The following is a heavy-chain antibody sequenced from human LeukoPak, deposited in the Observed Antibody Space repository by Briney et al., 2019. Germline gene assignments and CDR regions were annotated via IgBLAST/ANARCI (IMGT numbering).Heavy chain of an antibody. Sequence: GGSLRLSCAASGFTFSSSAMSWVRQAPGKGLEWVSGITGGGGATYYADSVKGRFTISRDNSRSTLYLQMNSLRVEDTAVYYCAKQVEASVAGTGVAFNIWGQGTMVTVSS. CDR1: GFTFSSSA. V-gene: IGHV3-23*01. D-gene: IGHD6-19*01. CDR3: AKQVEASVAGTGVAFNI. CDR2: ITGGGGAT. J-gene: IGHJ3*02.